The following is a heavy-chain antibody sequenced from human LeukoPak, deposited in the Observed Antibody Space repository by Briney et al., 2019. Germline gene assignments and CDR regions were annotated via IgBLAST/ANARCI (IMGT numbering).Heavy chain of an antibody. CDR1: GFTFSSYS. CDR2: ISSSSSYT. Sequence: PGGSLRLSCAASGFTFSSYSMNWVRQAPGKGLEWVSSISSSSSYTYYADSVKGRFTISRDNAKNSLYLQMNSLRAEDTAVYYCARDDCSGGSCYSSFDYWGQGTLVTVSS. D-gene: IGHD2-15*01. J-gene: IGHJ4*02. V-gene: IGHV3-21*01. CDR3: ARDDCSGGSCYSSFDY.